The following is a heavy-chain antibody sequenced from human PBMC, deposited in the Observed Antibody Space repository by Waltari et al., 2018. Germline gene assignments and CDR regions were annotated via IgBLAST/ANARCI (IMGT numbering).Heavy chain of an antibody. Sequence: EVQLVESGGGLVQPGRYLRLPCAAAGFHLDDYAMHWVRHAPVKGLWWVSGISWISGSIGYADSVKGRFTISRDNAKNSLYLQMNSLRAEDTALYYCAKDSGYASSGYFDYCGQGTLVTVSS. D-gene: IGHD3-22*01. J-gene: IGHJ4*02. CDR1: GFHLDDYA. CDR2: ISWISGSI. CDR3: AKDSGYASSGYFDY. V-gene: IGHV3-9*01.